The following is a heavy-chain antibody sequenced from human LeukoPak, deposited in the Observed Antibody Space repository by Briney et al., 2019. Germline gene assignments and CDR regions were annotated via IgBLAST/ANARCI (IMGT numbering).Heavy chain of an antibody. CDR3: ARGTVGATTDY. CDR2: ISWNSGSI. D-gene: IGHD1-26*01. J-gene: IGHJ4*02. Sequence: GGSLRLSCAASGFTFDDYAMHWVRQAPGKGLEWVSGISWNSGSIGYADSVKGRFTISRDNAKNSLYLQMNSLRAEDTAVYYCARGTVGATTDYWGQGTLVTVSS. CDR1: GFTFDDYA. V-gene: IGHV3-9*01.